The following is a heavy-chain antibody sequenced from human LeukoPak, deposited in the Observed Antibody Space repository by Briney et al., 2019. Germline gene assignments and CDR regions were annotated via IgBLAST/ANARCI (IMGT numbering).Heavy chain of an antibody. J-gene: IGHJ5*02. V-gene: IGHV4-59*01. CDR1: GGSISSYY. CDR3: ARDAFGAYGSGSYYGSWFDP. CDR2: IYYSGRT. D-gene: IGHD3-10*01. Sequence: PLETLSLTCTVSGGSISSYYWSWIRQPPGKGLEWIGYIYYSGRTNYDPSLKSRVTISVDTSKNQFSLKLSSVTAADTAVYYCARDAFGAYGSGSYYGSWFDPWGQGTPVTVS.